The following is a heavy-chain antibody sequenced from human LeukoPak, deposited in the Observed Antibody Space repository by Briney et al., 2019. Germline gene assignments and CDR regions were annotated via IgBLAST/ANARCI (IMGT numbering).Heavy chain of an antibody. V-gene: IGHV1-18*01. Sequence: GASVKVSCKASGYTFSTYGISWVRQAPGQGLEWMGWISAYNGNTNYAQKFLGRVTLTTDTSTSTAYMELRSLRSDDTAVYYCARDPIAVAGTGNSWFDPWGQGTLVTVSS. D-gene: IGHD6-19*01. J-gene: IGHJ5*02. CDR1: GYTFSTYG. CDR2: ISAYNGNT. CDR3: ARDPIAVAGTGNSWFDP.